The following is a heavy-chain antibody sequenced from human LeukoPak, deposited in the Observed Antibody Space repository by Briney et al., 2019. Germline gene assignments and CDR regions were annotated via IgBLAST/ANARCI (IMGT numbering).Heavy chain of an antibody. D-gene: IGHD3-10*01. CDR3: AKTGRLPGHMDV. V-gene: IGHV4-59*08. CDR2: IYYSGST. J-gene: IGHJ6*03. Sequence: SETLSLTCTVSGGSISSYYWSWIRQPPGKGLEWIGYIYYSGSTNYNPSLKNRVTISVDTSKNQFSLKLSSVTAADTAVYYCAKTGRLPGHMDVWGKGTTVTVSS. CDR1: GGSISSYY.